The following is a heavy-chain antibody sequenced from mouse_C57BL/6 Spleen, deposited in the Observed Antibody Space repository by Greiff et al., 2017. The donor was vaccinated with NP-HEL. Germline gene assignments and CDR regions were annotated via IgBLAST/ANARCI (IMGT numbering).Heavy chain of an antibody. V-gene: IGHV10-1*01. CDR1: GFSFNTYA. CDR2: IRSKSNNYAT. J-gene: IGHJ2*01. Sequence: EVQVVESGGGLVQPKGSLKLSCAASGFSFNTYAMNWVRQAPGKGLEWVARIRSKSNNYATYYADSVKDRFTISRDDSESMLYLQMNNLKTEDTAMYYCVRQRTAAQAYYFDYWGQGTTLTVSS. D-gene: IGHD3-2*02. CDR3: VRQRTAAQAYYFDY.